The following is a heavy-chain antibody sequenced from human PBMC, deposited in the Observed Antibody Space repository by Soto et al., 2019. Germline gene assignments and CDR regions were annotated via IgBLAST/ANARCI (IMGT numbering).Heavy chain of an antibody. CDR2: INHSGST. V-gene: IGHV4-34*01. CDR1: GGSFSGYY. D-gene: IGHD2-15*01. J-gene: IGHJ5*02. Sequence: SETLSLTCAVYGGSFSGYYWSWIRQPPGKGLEWIGEINHSGSTNYNPSLKSRVTISVDTSKNQFSLKLSSVTAADTAVYYCARKAVAGNLHVVVVAARSNNWYDPWGQGTLVTVSS. CDR3: ARKAVAGNLHVVVVAARSNNWYDP.